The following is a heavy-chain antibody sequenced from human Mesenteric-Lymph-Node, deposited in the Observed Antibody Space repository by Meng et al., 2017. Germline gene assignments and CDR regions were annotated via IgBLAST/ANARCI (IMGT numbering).Heavy chain of an antibody. CDR2: IYYSGST. CDR3: ARERDGPLDP. V-gene: IGHV4-31*03. CDR1: GGYISSGCYL. J-gene: IGHJ5*02. Sequence: VPLREAGPGLSRPPQTPTLLVTVSGGYISSGCYLWSWIRQHQGKGLEWIGYIYYSGSTYYNPSLKSRVTISVDTSKNQFALKLSSVTAADTAVYYCARERDGPLDPWGQGALVTVSS.